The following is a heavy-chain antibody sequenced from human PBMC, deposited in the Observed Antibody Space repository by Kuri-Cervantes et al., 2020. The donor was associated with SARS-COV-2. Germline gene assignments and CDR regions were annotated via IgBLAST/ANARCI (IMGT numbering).Heavy chain of an antibody. Sequence: GSLRLSCAVSGYSISSGYYWGWIRQPPGKGLEWIGSIYHSGSTYYNPSLKSRVTISVDTSKNQFSLKLSSVTAADTAVYYCARDGRSVAGPGVDYWGQGTLVTVSS. CDR1: GYSISSGYY. CDR2: IYHSGST. D-gene: IGHD6-19*01. CDR3: ARDGRSVAGPGVDY. J-gene: IGHJ4*02. V-gene: IGHV4-38-2*02.